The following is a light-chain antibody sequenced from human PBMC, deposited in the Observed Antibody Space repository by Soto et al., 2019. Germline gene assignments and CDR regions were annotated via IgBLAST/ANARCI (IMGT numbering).Light chain of an antibody. CDR3: SSYTNINTRACV. V-gene: IGLV2-14*01. J-gene: IGLJ1*01. Sequence: QSVLTQPASVSGSPGQSITISCTGTSGDIGSYNRVSWYQQHPGKAPKLIISEVTDRPSGVSNRFSGSKSGNTASLTISGLQVEDEAEYYCSSYTNINTRACVFGTGTKVTVL. CDR1: SGDIGSYNR. CDR2: EVT.